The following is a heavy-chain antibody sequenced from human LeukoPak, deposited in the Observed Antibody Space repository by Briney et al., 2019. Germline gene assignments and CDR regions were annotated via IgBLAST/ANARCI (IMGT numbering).Heavy chain of an antibody. CDR1: GYSLKDYF. V-gene: IGHV1-2*02. CDR3: AREDSSDNSYSNAYLDF. D-gene: IGHD3-22*01. J-gene: IGHJ4*02. CDR2: INSNRGDL. Sequence: GAAVKVSCKASGYSLKDYFIHSVGHAPGQGPEWLGWINSNRGDLDYGQQLRGKANMTRDMAISTIYLKLHSLRVDDTAIYYCAREDSSDNSYSNAYLDFWGQGSLVTVSS.